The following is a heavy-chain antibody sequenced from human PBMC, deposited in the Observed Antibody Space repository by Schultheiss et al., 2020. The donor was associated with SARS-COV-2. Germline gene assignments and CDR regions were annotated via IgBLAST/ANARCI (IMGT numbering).Heavy chain of an antibody. CDR1: GFTFSNYW. Sequence: GGSLRLSCAASGFTFSNYWMHWVRRGPGKGLVWVSRISSDGTVTSYADSVKGRFTISRDNARNALYLQMNSLRTEDTAVYYCARDGDDDIWSGPSGYYGMDVWGQGTTVTVSS. CDR2: ISSDGTVT. J-gene: IGHJ6*02. V-gene: IGHV3-74*01. CDR3: ARDGDDDIWSGPSGYYGMDV. D-gene: IGHD3-3*01.